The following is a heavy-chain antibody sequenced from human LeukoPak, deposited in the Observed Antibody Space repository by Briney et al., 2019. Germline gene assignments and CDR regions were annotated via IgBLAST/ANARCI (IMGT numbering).Heavy chain of an antibody. J-gene: IGHJ4*02. D-gene: IGHD5-18*01. CDR1: GFTFSSYA. Sequence: GGSLRLSCAASGFTFSSYAMHWVRQAPGKGLEWMAVISYDGSNKYYADSVKGRFTISRDNSKNTLYLQMNSLRAEDTAVYYCAREEYSYGNRYWGQGTLVTVSS. V-gene: IGHV3-30*04. CDR2: ISYDGSNK. CDR3: AREEYSYGNRY.